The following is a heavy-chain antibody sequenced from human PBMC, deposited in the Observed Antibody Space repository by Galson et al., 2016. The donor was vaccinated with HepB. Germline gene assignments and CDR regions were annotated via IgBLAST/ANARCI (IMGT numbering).Heavy chain of an antibody. Sequence: SLRLSCAGPGITFSNYEMVWVRQAPGKGLEWITYISSSGSTKYYADSVKGRFTVSRDNVKHSLSLQMNSLRAEDTAVYYCASGLEGFDIWGQGTLVTVSS. D-gene: IGHD3-10*01. CDR1: GITFSNYE. J-gene: IGHJ3*02. V-gene: IGHV3-48*03. CDR2: ISSSGSTK. CDR3: ASGLEGFDI.